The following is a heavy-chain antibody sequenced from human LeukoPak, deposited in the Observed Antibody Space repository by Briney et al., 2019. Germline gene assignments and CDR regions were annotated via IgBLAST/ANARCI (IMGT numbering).Heavy chain of an antibody. D-gene: IGHD4-23*01. V-gene: IGHV3-13*04. CDR2: IGTAGDT. Sequence: GGSLRLSCAASGFTFSSADMHWVRQTTGKGLERVSAIGTAGDTYYPVSVKGRFTTSRENAKNSLYLQMNNLRVGDTAVYYCARVPPGGNVVLDSWGQGTLVTVSS. CDR3: ARVPPGGNVVLDS. CDR1: GFTFSSAD. J-gene: IGHJ4*02.